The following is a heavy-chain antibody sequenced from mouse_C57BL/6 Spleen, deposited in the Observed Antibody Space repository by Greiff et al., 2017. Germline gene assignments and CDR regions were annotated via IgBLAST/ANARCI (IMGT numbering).Heavy chain of an antibody. CDR2: INPSSGYT. J-gene: IGHJ2*01. Sequence: QVHVKQSGAELARPGASVKMSCKASGYTFTSYTMHWVKQRPGQGLEWIGYINPSSGYTKYNQKFKDKATLTADKSSSTAYMHLSSLTSEDSAVYYCASGGLYFDYWGQGTTLTVSS. V-gene: IGHV1-4*01. CDR1: GYTFTSYT. CDR3: ASGGLYFDY.